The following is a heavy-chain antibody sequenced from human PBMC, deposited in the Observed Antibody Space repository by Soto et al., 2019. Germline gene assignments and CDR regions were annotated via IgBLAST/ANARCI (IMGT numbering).Heavy chain of an antibody. CDR1: GGTFSSYT. V-gene: IGHV1-69*08. Sequence: QVQLVQSGAEVKKPGSSVKVSCKASGGTFSSYTISWVRQAPGQGLEWMGRIIPILGIANYAQKFQGRVTITADKSTSTAYMELSSLRSEDTAVYYCARDIHDYGDSNLLDYWGQGTLVTVSS. D-gene: IGHD4-17*01. CDR3: ARDIHDYGDSNLLDY. CDR2: IIPILGIA. J-gene: IGHJ4*02.